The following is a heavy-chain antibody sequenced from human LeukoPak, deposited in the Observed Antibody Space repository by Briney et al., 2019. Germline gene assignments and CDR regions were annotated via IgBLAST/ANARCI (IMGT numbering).Heavy chain of an antibody. CDR3: ARSSRTTDDAFDI. J-gene: IGHJ3*02. CDR2: IIPIFGIA. V-gene: IGHV1-69*04. CDR1: GGTFSSYA. Sequence: ASVKVSCKASGGTFSSYAISWVRQAPGQGLEWMGRIIPIFGIANHAQKFQGRVTITADKSTSTAYMELSSLRSEDTAVYYCARSSRTTDDAFDIWGQGTMVTVSS. D-gene: IGHD1-1*01.